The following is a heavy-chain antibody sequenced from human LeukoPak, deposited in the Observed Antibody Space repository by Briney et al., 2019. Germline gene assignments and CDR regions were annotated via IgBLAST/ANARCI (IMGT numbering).Heavy chain of an antibody. D-gene: IGHD1-26*01. CDR3: ARVGGSYLDY. V-gene: IGHV4-39*07. Sequence: SETLSLTCTVSGGSISSSSYYWGWIRQPPGKGLEWIGSIYYSGSTYYNPSLKSRVTISVDTSKNQFSLKLSSVTAADTAVYYCARVGGSYLDYWGQGTLVTVSS. CDR2: IYYSGST. CDR1: GGSISSSSYY. J-gene: IGHJ4*02.